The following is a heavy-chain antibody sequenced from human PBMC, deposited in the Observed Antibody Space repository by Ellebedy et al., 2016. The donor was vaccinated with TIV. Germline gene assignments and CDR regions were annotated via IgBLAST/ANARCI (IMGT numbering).Heavy chain of an antibody. D-gene: IGHD6-19*01. CDR1: GFTVSSNY. V-gene: IGHV3-53*01. J-gene: IGHJ4*02. CDR2: IYSGGNT. Sequence: GESLKISXAASGFTVSSNYMSWVRQAPGKGLEWVSVIYSGGNTYYADSVKGRFTISRDNSKNTLYLQMNSLRAEDTAVYYCARDSSSGWYHGYWGQGTLVTVSS. CDR3: ARDSSSGWYHGY.